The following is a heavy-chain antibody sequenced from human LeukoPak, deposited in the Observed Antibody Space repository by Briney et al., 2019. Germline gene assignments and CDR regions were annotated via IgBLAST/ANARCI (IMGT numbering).Heavy chain of an antibody. Sequence: SGGSLRLSCAASGFTFSSYEMNWVRQAPGKGLELVSVIYSGGNTDYADSVKGRFTISRDNSKNTLYLQMNSLRAEDTAVYYCASQTTVKYYFDYWGQGTLVTVSS. J-gene: IGHJ4*02. V-gene: IGHV3-53*01. D-gene: IGHD4-17*01. CDR1: GFTFSSYE. CDR2: IYSGGNT. CDR3: ASQTTVKYYFDY.